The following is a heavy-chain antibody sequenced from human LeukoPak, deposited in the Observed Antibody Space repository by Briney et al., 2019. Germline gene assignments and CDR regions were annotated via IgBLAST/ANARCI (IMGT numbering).Heavy chain of an antibody. CDR1: GYTLTELS. V-gene: IGHV1-24*01. CDR3: ATGRLYGDHDNPYYYYYMDV. D-gene: IGHD4-17*01. J-gene: IGHJ6*03. CDR2: FDPEDGET. Sequence: ASVKVSCKVSGYTLTELSMHWVRQAPGKGPEWMGGFDPEDGETIYAQKFQGRVTMTEDTSTDTAYMELSSLRSEDTAVYYCATGRLYGDHDNPYYYYYMDVWGKGTTVTISS.